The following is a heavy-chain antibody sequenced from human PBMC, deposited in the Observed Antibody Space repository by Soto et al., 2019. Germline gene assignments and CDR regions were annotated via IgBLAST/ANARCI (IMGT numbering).Heavy chain of an antibody. D-gene: IGHD3-10*01. CDR3: ATHVWFGRKDA. Sequence: PSETLSLTCSVSDDSINSDKYYWGWIRQPPGKGLEWIGSIYYRGNAYYNPSLQTRVTISLDKSKSQFSLKLNSVTAADTVVYDCATHVWFGRKDAWGKGTTVTVSS. V-gene: IGHV4-39*01. J-gene: IGHJ6*04. CDR1: DDSINSDKYY. CDR2: IYYRGNA.